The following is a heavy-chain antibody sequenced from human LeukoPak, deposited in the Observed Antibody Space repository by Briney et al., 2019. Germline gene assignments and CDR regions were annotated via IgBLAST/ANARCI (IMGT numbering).Heavy chain of an antibody. CDR1: GFTFSTYW. D-gene: IGHD3/OR15-3a*01. CDR3: ARDSESWTITGPRFDS. V-gene: IGHV3-7*01. J-gene: IGHJ4*02. Sequence: GGSLRLSCTGSGFTFSTYWMYWVRQAPGKGLEWVANIKIDGSEQYYMDSVKGRFTVSRDNAKNSLYLQMNSLRVEDTAVYYCARDSESWTITGPRFDSWGQGTLVTVSS. CDR2: IKIDGSEQ.